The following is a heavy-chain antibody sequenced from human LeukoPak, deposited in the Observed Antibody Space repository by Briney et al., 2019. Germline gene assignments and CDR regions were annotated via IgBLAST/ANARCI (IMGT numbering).Heavy chain of an antibody. D-gene: IGHD3-10*01. V-gene: IGHV1-24*01. CDR1: GYTLTELS. CDR2: FDPEDGKT. CDR3: APYMVRGREPFDI. Sequence: GASVKVSCKVSGYTLTELSMRWVRQAPGKGLEWMGGFDPEDGKTIYAQKFQGRVTMTEDTSTDTAYMELSSLRSEDTAVYYCAPYMVRGREPFDIWGQGTMVTVSS. J-gene: IGHJ3*02.